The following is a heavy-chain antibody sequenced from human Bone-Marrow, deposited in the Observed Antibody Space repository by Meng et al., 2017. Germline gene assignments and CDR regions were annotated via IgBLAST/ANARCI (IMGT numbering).Heavy chain of an antibody. CDR3: ASHGDRYGAFDI. Sequence: ASVNVSCQASGYTLTSYGISWVRQAPGQGLEWIGWISAYNGNTNYAQKLQGRVTMTTDTSTSTAYMELRSLRSDDTAVYYCASHGDRYGAFDIGGQGTMVTVSS. CDR2: ISAYNGNT. D-gene: IGHD3-10*01. V-gene: IGHV1-18*01. CDR1: GYTLTSYG. J-gene: IGHJ3*02.